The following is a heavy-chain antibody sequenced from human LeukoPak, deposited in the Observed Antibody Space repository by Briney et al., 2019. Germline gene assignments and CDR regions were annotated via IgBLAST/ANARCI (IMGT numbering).Heavy chain of an antibody. D-gene: IGHD3-22*01. CDR3: ARPKVDSSGYSRDHYYYYMDV. V-gene: IGHV3-74*01. CDR1: GFTFSSYW. CDR2: INSDGSST. J-gene: IGHJ6*03. Sequence: GGSLRLSCAASGFTFSSYWMHWVRQAPGEGLVWVSRINSDGSSTSYADSVKGRFTISRDNAKTTLYLQMNSLRAEDTAVYYCARPKVDSSGYSRDHYYYYMDVWGKGTTVTVSS.